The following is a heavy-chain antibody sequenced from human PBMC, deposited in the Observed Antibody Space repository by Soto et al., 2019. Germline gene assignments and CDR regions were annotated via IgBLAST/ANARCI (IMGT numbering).Heavy chain of an antibody. CDR3: ARLNGYCISTNCHGYYGMDV. D-gene: IGHD2-2*03. CDR2: IYSSENT. CDR1: GGSVSSSSYS. V-gene: IGHV4-39*01. J-gene: IGHJ6*02. Sequence: SETLSLTCPVSGGSVSSSSYSWGWIRQSPGKGLEWIGTIYSSENTYYNPSLMSRVTISVDTSKNEFSLKLSSVTAADTAVYYCARLNGYCISTNCHGYYGMDVWGQGTTVTVSS.